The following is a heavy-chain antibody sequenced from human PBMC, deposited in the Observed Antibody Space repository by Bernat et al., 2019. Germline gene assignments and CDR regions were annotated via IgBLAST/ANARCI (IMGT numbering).Heavy chain of an antibody. CDR2: IRYDGSNK. Sequence: QVQLVESGGGVVQPGGSLSLSCAGFGFPFRSYGMHWVRQAPGKGLEWVAFIRYDGSNKYYADSVKGRFTISRDNSKNTLYLQMNSLRAEDTAVDDCAKGQAERWLQLPTGAWGQGTLVTVSS. V-gene: IGHV3-30*02. J-gene: IGHJ4*02. CDR1: GFPFRSYG. CDR3: AKGQAERWLQLPTGA. D-gene: IGHD5-24*01.